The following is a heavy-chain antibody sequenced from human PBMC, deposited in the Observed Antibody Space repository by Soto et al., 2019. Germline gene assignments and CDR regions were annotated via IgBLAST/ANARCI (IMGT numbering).Heavy chain of an antibody. D-gene: IGHD3-10*01. CDR2: ISYSGYT. V-gene: IGHV4-59*08. CDR3: ATQGFGVLHGLVDV. Sequence: QVQLQESGPGLVKPSETLSLTCTVSGGSISSISNHYCSWIRQPPGKGLEWIGYISYSGYTSYNPSLKRRVIISVEPSKTPVSLNLASVTAADTAVYYCATQGFGVLHGLVDVWGQGTTVTVSS. CDR1: GGSISSISNHY. J-gene: IGHJ6*02.